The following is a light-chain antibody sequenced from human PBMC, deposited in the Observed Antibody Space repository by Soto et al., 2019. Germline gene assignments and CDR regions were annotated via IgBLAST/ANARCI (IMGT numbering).Light chain of an antibody. J-gene: IGKJ2*01. CDR1: QSLLYINGYNY. CDR2: LGS. CDR3: MQALQTPYT. Sequence: DIVMTQSPLSLPVTPGEPASISCRSRQSLLYINGYNYLDWYLQKPGQSPQLLIYLGSNRASGVTYRFSGSGSGTDFTLNISRVEAEYVGVYYCMQALQTPYTFGQGTKMEIK. V-gene: IGKV2-28*01.